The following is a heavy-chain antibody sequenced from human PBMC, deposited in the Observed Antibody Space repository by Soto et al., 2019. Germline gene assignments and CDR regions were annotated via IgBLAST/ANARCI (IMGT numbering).Heavy chain of an antibody. D-gene: IGHD3-10*01. J-gene: IGHJ4*02. CDR1: GFTFRSYA. V-gene: IGHV3-30-3*01. Sequence: PGGSLRLSCAASGFTFRSYALHWVRQAPGKGLEWVAIISFDGSNKHYADSVKGRFTISRDDSKNTLYRQMNSLRAEDTAVYYCARDAHSRGFAYWGQGTLVTVSS. CDR3: ARDAHSRGFAY. CDR2: ISFDGSNK.